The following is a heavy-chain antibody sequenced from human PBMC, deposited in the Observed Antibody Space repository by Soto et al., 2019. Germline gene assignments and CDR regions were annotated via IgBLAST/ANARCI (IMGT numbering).Heavy chain of an antibody. V-gene: IGHV5-51*01. CDR2: IYPGDSDT. Sequence: LGESLKISCKGSGYSFTSYWIGWVRQMPGKGLEWMGIIYPGDSDTRYSPSFQGQVTISADKSISTAYLQWSSLKASDTAMYYCARQRGYSYDGHNWFDPWGQGTLVTVSS. CDR1: GYSFTSYW. D-gene: IGHD5-18*01. J-gene: IGHJ5*02. CDR3: ARQRGYSYDGHNWFDP.